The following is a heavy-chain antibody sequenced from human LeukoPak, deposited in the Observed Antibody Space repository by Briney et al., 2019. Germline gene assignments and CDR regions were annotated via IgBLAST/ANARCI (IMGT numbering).Heavy chain of an antibody. CDR3: ARGGRYCGGDCYPGAFDI. Sequence: SETLSLTCAVYGGSFSAYYWSWIRQPPGKGLEWIGEINHSGSTNYNPSLKSRVTISVDTSKNQFSLKLSSVTAADTAVYYCARGGRYCGGDCYPGAFDIWGQGTMVTVSS. V-gene: IGHV4-34*01. CDR1: GGSFSAYY. CDR2: INHSGST. D-gene: IGHD2-21*02. J-gene: IGHJ3*02.